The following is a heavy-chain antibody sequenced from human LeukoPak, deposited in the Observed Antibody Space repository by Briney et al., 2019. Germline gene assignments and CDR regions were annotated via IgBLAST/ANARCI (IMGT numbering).Heavy chain of an antibody. D-gene: IGHD5-12*01. Sequence: SETLSLTCTVSGGSISSSSYYWGWIRQPPGKGLEWIGSIYYSGSTYYNPSLKSRVTISVDTSKNQFSLKLSSVTAADTAVYYCAREIVATRGAFDYRGQGTLVTVSS. V-gene: IGHV4-39*07. J-gene: IGHJ4*02. CDR2: IYYSGST. CDR3: AREIVATRGAFDY. CDR1: GGSISSSSYY.